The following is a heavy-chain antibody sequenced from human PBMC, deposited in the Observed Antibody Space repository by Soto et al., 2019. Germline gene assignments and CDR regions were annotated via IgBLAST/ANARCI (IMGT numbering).Heavy chain of an antibody. Sequence: GGSLRLSCAASGFTFSSYWMHWVRQAPGKGLVWVSRINSDGSSTSYADSVKGRFTISRDNAKNTLYLQMNSLRAEDTAVYYYARLYNWNRVFDYWGQGTLVTVSS. CDR3: ARLYNWNRVFDY. CDR2: INSDGSST. V-gene: IGHV3-74*01. D-gene: IGHD1-20*01. CDR1: GFTFSSYW. J-gene: IGHJ4*02.